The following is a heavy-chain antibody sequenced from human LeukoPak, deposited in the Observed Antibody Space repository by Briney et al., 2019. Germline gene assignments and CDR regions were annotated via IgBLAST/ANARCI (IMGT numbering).Heavy chain of an antibody. CDR2: MKSKPDGETT. Sequence: PGGSLRLSCAASGINFSKAWMTWVRQTPGKGLEWLGLMKSKPDGETTIYAAPVIDRFTISRDDSTSTLYLQMNSLKTEDTGVYYCVTDLTTYWGQGTLVTVSS. J-gene: IGHJ4*02. V-gene: IGHV3-15*01. CDR3: VTDLTTY. D-gene: IGHD3-9*01. CDR1: GINFSKAW.